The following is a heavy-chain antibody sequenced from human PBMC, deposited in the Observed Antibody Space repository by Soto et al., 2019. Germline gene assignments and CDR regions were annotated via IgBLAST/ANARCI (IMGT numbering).Heavy chain of an antibody. J-gene: IGHJ6*02. D-gene: IGHD3-22*01. CDR3: AIVMCESSGKGNDA. Sequence: EVQLVESGGGLVKPGGCLRLSCAASGFTFSTHTMNWVRQAPGKGLEWVSSISGGSGYIYYADSVKGRFTISRDNSQNSLYLQMKRARVEDTAVYYCAIVMCESSGKGNDAWGQGTTVTV. V-gene: IGHV3-21*04. CDR1: GFTFSTHT. CDR2: ISGGSGYI.